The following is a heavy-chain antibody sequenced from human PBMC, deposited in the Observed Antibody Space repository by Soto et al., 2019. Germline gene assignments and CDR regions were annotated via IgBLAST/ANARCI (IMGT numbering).Heavy chain of an antibody. J-gene: IGHJ4*02. V-gene: IGHV4-39*01. CDR1: GDSIDTSSYC. CDR2: VCYRGTT. Sequence: SETPSLTCTVSGDSIDTSSYCWCWFRQPPGKGLEWTGSVCYRGTTYYNPSLKSRLTISVDTSKRQFSLKLSSVTAADTAVFYCARQGENSSSYFFDSSGQGTLVTVSA. CDR3: ARQGENSSSYFFDS. D-gene: IGHD6-6*01.